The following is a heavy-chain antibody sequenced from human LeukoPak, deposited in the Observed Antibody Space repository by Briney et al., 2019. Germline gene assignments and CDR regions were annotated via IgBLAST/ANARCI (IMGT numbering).Heavy chain of an antibody. J-gene: IGHJ3*01. CDR2: IYPYIGET. V-gene: IGHV1-2*02. D-gene: IGHD6-6*01. CDR3: ARYRNSGSSLDL. Sequence: ASVNLSCKASGYAFTGYYIQWVREAPGQGLEWMVWIYPYIGETNYTQHFQGRVTMTRNTSISTSYLELAMLKSDDTAVFYCARYRNSGSSLDLWGQRTMHSVSS. CDR1: GYAFTGYY.